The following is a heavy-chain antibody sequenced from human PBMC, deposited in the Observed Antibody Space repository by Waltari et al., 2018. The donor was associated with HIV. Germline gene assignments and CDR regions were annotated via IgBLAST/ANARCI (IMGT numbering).Heavy chain of an antibody. J-gene: IGHJ6*02. Sequence: QVQLVECGGGVVQPGRSLRLSCAASVFTFSSYGIHCVRQAPGKGLEWVAFIWYDGTNKDYGHSVKGRFTISRDNSKNMLYLQMNSLRPEDTAMYYCAKCLRLGELSYYSGLDVWGQGTKVTVSS. D-gene: IGHD3-16*02. CDR2: IWYDGTNK. CDR1: VFTFSSYG. V-gene: IGHV3-30*02. CDR3: AKCLRLGELSYYSGLDV.